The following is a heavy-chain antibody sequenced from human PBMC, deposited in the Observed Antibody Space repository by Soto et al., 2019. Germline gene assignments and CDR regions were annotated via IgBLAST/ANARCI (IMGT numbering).Heavy chain of an antibody. J-gene: IGHJ6*02. V-gene: IGHV3-30-3*01. CDR2: ISYDGSNK. Sequence: QVQLVESGGGVVQPGRSLRLSCAASGFTFSSYAMHWVRQAPGKGLEWVAVISYDGSNKYYADSVKGRFTISRDNSKNTLYLQMNRLRAEDTAVYYCAREGGQLPTFLYYYYYGMDVWGQGTTVTVSS. CDR3: AREGGQLPTFLYYYYYGMDV. D-gene: IGHD2-2*01. CDR1: GFTFSSYA.